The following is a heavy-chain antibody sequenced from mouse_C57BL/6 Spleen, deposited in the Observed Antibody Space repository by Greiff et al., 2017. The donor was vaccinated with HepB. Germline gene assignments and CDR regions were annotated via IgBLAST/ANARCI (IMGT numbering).Heavy chain of an antibody. CDR2: ISDGGSYT. J-gene: IGHJ3*01. Sequence: EVQVVESGGGLVKPGGSLKLSCAASGFTFSSYAMSWVRQTPEKRLEWVATISDGGSYTYYPDNVKGRFTISRDNAKNNLYLQMSHLKSEDTAMYYCARDGGSYYYGSSQAWFAYWGQGTLVTVSA. D-gene: IGHD1-1*01. CDR1: GFTFSSYA. V-gene: IGHV5-4*01. CDR3: ARDGGSYYYGSSQAWFAY.